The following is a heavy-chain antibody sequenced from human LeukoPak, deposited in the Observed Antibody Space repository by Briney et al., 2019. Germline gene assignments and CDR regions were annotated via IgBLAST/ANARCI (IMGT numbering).Heavy chain of an antibody. Sequence: LETLSLTCTVSGGSISSSSYYWGWIRQPPGKGLEWIGSIYYSGSTYYNPSLKSRVTISVDTSKNQFSLKLSSVTAADTAVYYCARYSSSWFSFDYWGQGTLVTVSS. J-gene: IGHJ4*02. CDR3: ARYSSSWFSFDY. CDR1: GGSISSSSYY. V-gene: IGHV4-39*01. D-gene: IGHD6-13*01. CDR2: IYYSGST.